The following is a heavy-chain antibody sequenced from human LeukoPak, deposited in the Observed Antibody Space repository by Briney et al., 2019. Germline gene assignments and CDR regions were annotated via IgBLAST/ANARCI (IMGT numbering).Heavy chain of an antibody. Sequence: PGGSLRLSCAASEFTFSSYSMNWVRQAPGKGLEWVSYISSSSSTIYYADSVKGRFTISRDNAKNSLYLQMNSLRAEDTAVYYCARDGVDSSSWYAVDAFDIWGQGTMVTVSS. D-gene: IGHD6-13*01. CDR3: ARDGVDSSSWYAVDAFDI. CDR1: EFTFSSYS. CDR2: ISSSSSTI. V-gene: IGHV3-48*01. J-gene: IGHJ3*02.